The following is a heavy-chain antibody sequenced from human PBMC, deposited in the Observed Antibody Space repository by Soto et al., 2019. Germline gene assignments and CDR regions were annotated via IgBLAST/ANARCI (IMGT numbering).Heavy chain of an antibody. Sequence: SVKVSCKASGGTFSSYTISWVRQAPGQGLEWMGRIIPILGIANYAQKFQGRVTITADKSTSTAYMELSSLRSEDTAVYYCARDDSSGFVDYWGQGTLVTVSS. V-gene: IGHV1-69*04. J-gene: IGHJ4*02. CDR3: ARDDSSGFVDY. CDR2: IIPILGIA. D-gene: IGHD3-22*01. CDR1: GGTFSSYT.